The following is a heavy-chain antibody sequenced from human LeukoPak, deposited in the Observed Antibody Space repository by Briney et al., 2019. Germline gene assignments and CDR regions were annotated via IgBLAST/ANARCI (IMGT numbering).Heavy chain of an antibody. CDR2: IFTSGIT. CDR3: ARETSGTYYNPLGYMDV. J-gene: IGHJ6*03. D-gene: IGHD3-10*01. V-gene: IGHV4-4*07. Sequence: SETLSLTCTISGGSISIYYWNWIRQPAGKGLEWIGRIFTSGITNYNPSLKSRVTMSVDTSKNQFSLNLSSVIAADTAIYYCARETSGTYYNPLGYMDVWGKGTTVTVSS. CDR1: GGSISIYY.